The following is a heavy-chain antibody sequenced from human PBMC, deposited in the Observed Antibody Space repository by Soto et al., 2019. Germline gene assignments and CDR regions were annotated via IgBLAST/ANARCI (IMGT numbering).Heavy chain of an antibody. CDR3: ATEGDFWSGFSGWFGA. CDR2: IRQDGTAI. D-gene: IGHD3-3*01. J-gene: IGHJ5*02. V-gene: IGHV3-7*01. Sequence: EVQLVESGGGLVQPGGSLRLVCVDSGSTLESHWMAWVRQAPGKGLEWVANIRQDGTAIHYVEAVRGRFIISRDNAKKSVYLQMNSLRVEDSARYYSATEGDFWSGFSGWFGAWGQGTLVTVSS. CDR1: GSTLESHW.